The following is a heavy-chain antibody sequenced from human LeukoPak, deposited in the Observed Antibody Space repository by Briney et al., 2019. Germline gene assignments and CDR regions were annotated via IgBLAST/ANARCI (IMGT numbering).Heavy chain of an antibody. CDR1: GYTFTNYN. J-gene: IGHJ4*02. D-gene: IGHD1-26*01. CDR3: ARGSTVGATPTRY. V-gene: IGHV1-8*03. CDR2: MNPNIGNT. Sequence: ASVKVSCKASGYTFTNYNINWVRQATGQGLEWMGWMNPNIGNTGYAQKFQGRVTITRNTSISTAYMELSSLRSEDTAVYYCARGSTVGATPTRYWGQGTLVTVSS.